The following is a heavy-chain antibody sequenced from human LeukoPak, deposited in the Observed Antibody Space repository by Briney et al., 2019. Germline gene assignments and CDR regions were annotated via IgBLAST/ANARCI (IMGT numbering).Heavy chain of an antibody. CDR2: ISAYNGNT. D-gene: IGHD1-20*01. V-gene: IGHV1-18*01. CDR1: GYTFTSYG. CDR3: ARAGITGTLLGEDY. J-gene: IGHJ4*02. Sequence: GASVKVSCKASGYTFTSYGISWVRQAPGQGPEWMGWISAYNGNTNYAQKLRGRVTMTTDTSTSTAYMELRSLRSDDTAVYYCARAGITGTLLGEDYWGQGTLVTVSS.